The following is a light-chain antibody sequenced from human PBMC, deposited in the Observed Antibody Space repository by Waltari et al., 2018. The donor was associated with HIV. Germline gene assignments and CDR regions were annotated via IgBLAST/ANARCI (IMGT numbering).Light chain of an antibody. CDR2: AAS. CDR3: QQSFILPLT. J-gene: IGKJ4*02. V-gene: IGKV1-39*01. Sequence: IQMTQSPSSLSASVGDRVTITCRASQSINSLLHWDQQKPGRGPSLLIFAASSLQSGVPAKFSGNGSGTEFTRTISSLQPEDFAIYFCQQSFILPLTFGGGTRVEIK. CDR1: QSINSL.